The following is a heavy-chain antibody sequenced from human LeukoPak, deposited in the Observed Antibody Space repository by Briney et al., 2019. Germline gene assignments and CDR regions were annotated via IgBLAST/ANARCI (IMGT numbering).Heavy chain of an antibody. D-gene: IGHD3-22*01. CDR1: GFTFSSYS. J-gene: IGHJ4*02. CDR2: ISSSSSTI. CDR3: AKDILLDDYDSSGYFDY. Sequence: GGSLRLSCAASGFTFSSYSMNWVRQAPGKGLEWVSYISSSSSTIYNADSVKGRFTISRDNSKNTLYLQMNNLRAEDTAVYYCAKDILLDDYDSSGYFDYWGQGTLVTVSS. V-gene: IGHV3-48*01.